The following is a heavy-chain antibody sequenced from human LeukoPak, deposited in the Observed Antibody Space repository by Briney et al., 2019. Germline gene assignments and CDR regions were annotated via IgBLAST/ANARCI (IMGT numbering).Heavy chain of an antibody. J-gene: IGHJ3*02. CDR2: MNPNSGNT. CDR1: VYTFTSYD. V-gene: IGHV1-8*03. CDR3: ASTRGGTVDAFDI. Sequence: ASVKVSCKASVYTFTSYDINWVRQATGQGLEWMGWMNPNSGNTGYAQKFQGRVTITRNTSISTAYMELSSLRSEDTAVYYCASTRGGTVDAFDIWGQGTMVTVPS. D-gene: IGHD3-16*01.